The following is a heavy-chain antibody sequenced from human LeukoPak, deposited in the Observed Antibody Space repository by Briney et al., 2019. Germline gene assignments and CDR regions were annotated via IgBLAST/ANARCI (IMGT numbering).Heavy chain of an antibody. CDR1: GDSISSNSAT. CDR2: TYYRSKSYN. V-gene: IGHV6-1*01. D-gene: IGHD6-13*01. Sequence: SQTLSLTCAVSGDSISSNSATWNWIRQSPSRGLEWLGRTYYRSKSYNDYALSVKSRISINPDTSKSQSSVQLNSVTPEDTAVYCCGRGDSSRWYFLGAFDIWGQGTMVTVSS. CDR3: GRGDSSRWYFLGAFDI. J-gene: IGHJ3*02.